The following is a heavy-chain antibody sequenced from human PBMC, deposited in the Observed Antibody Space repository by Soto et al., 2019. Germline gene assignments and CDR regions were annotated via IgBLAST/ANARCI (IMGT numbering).Heavy chain of an antibody. CDR3: ARISVFGGKGGFDY. D-gene: IGHD2-15*01. V-gene: IGHV2-26*01. CDR2: IFSNDEK. Sequence: SGPTLVNPTETLTLTCTVSGFSLTNARMGVSWIRQPPGKPLEWLVHIFSNDEKSYSTSLKSRLTISKATSKSQVVLIMTDMDPVDTATYYCARISVFGGKGGFDYWGQGTLVTVSS. CDR1: GFSLTNARMG. J-gene: IGHJ4*02.